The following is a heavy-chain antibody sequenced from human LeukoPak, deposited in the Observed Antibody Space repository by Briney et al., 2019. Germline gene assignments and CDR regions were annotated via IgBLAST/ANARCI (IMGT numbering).Heavy chain of an antibody. J-gene: IGHJ5*02. CDR1: GFTFSSYA. D-gene: IGHD3-10*01. CDR2: ISGSGGSK. V-gene: IGHV3-23*01. Sequence: GGSLRLSCAASGFTFSSYAMSWVRQAPGKGLEWVSAISGSGGSKYYADSVKGRFTISRDNSKNTLYLQMNSLRAEDTAVYYCAKSLYGSGTNWFDPWGQGTLVTVSS. CDR3: AKSLYGSGTNWFDP.